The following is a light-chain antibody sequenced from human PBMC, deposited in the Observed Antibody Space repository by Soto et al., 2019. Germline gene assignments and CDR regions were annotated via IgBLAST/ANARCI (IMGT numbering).Light chain of an antibody. CDR2: SNI. V-gene: IGLV1-44*01. CDR3: AAWDDSLNSVV. J-gene: IGLJ2*01. Sequence: QSVLTQPPSASETPGQRVTISCSGTFSNIGSHAVNWYQQLPGTAPKLLIYSNIERPSGVPDRLSGSKSGTSASLAISGLQSEDEAVYYCAAWDDSLNSVVFGGGTKLTVL. CDR1: FSNIGSHA.